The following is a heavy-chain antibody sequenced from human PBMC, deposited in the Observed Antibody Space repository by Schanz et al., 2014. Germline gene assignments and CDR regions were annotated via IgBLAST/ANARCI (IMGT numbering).Heavy chain of an antibody. Sequence: QVQLVESGGGVVQPGGSLRLSCEASGFTFSSYGMHWVRQAPGKGLEWVTFIRYDGSKKYYVDSVKGRFTISRDNSKNTPYLQMNSLRVEDTAVYYCAKGGSSLDDWGQGTLVTVSS. CDR2: IRYDGSKK. J-gene: IGHJ4*02. CDR1: GFTFSSYG. V-gene: IGHV3-30*02. CDR3: AKGGSSLDD. D-gene: IGHD3-16*01.